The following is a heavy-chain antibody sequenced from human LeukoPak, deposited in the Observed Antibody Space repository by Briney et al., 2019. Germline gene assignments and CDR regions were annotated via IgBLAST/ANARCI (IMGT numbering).Heavy chain of an antibody. J-gene: IGHJ4*02. D-gene: IGHD3-10*01. Sequence: ASVKVSCKASGYTFTSYGISWVRQAPGQGLEWMGWISAYNGNTNYAQNLQGRVTMTTDTSTSTAYMELRSLRSDDTAVYYCARDWAVLRGLYYFDYWGQGTLVTVSS. CDR2: ISAYNGNT. CDR1: GYTFTSYG. V-gene: IGHV1-18*01. CDR3: ARDWAVLRGLYYFDY.